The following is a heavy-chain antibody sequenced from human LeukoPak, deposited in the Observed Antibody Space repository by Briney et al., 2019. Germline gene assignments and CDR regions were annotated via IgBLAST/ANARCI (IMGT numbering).Heavy chain of an antibody. CDR2: ISGSGGST. V-gene: IGHV3-23*01. J-gene: IGHJ4*02. CDR1: GFTFSSYA. D-gene: IGHD1-1*01. CDR3: AKGVTTGKSVASLDY. Sequence: GGSLRLSCAASGFTFSSYAMSWVRQAPGKGLEWVSAISGSGGSTYYADSVKGRFTISSDNSKNTLYLQMNSLRAEDTAVYYCAKGVTTGKSVASLDYWGQGTLVTVSS.